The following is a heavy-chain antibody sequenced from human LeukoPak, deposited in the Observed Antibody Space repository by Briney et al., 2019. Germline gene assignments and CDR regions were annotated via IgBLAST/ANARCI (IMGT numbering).Heavy chain of an antibody. D-gene: IGHD2-21*02. Sequence: SETLSLTYTVSGGSISSSSYYWGWIRQPPGKGLEWIGSIYYSGSTYYNPSLKSRVTISVDTSKNQFSLKLSSVTAADTAVYYCARGAAVVTTVWGQGTLVTASS. CDR3: ARGAAVVTTV. V-gene: IGHV4-39*01. CDR1: GGSISSSSYY. J-gene: IGHJ4*02. CDR2: IYYSGST.